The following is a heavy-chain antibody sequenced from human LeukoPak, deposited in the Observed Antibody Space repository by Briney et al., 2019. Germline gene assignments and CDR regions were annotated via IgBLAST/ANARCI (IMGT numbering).Heavy chain of an antibody. CDR1: GYTFTGYY. D-gene: IGHD6-19*01. V-gene: IGHV3-23*01. J-gene: IGHJ3*02. CDR3: ATYSSGWYREEDAFDI. Sequence: ASVKVSCKASGYTFTGYYIHWVRQAPGKGLEWVSAISGSGGGIYYAYSVKGSFTISRANSKNTLYLQMYSLRAEDTAVYYCATYSSGWYREEDAFDIWGQGTMVTVSS. CDR2: ISGSGGGI.